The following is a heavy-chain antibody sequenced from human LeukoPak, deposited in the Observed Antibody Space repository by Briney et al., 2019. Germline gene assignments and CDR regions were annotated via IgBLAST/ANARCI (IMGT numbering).Heavy chain of an antibody. J-gene: IGHJ3*02. CDR3: AREYVGATSYDAFDI. V-gene: IGHV1-46*01. CDR2: INPSGGST. D-gene: IGHD1-26*01. Sequence: ASVKVSCKASGYTFTSYYMHWVRQAPGQGLEWMGIINPSGGSTNYAQKFQGRVTMTRDTSTNTVYMELSSLRSDDTAVYYCAREYVGATSYDAFDIWGQGTMVTVSS. CDR1: GYTFTSYY.